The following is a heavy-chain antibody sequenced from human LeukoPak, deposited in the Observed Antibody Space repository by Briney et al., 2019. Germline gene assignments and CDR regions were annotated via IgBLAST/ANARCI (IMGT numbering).Heavy chain of an antibody. D-gene: IGHD4-23*01. J-gene: IGHJ5*02. V-gene: IGHV4-38-2*02. Sequence: SETLSLTCTVSGYSISSGYYWGWIRQSPGKGLEWIGYIFYTGFTHYNPSLESRVTISVDTSKKQFSLRLSSVTAADTAVYYCARDAYGGNSWGWFDPWGQGTLVTVSS. CDR2: IFYTGFT. CDR1: GYSISSGYY. CDR3: ARDAYGGNSWGWFDP.